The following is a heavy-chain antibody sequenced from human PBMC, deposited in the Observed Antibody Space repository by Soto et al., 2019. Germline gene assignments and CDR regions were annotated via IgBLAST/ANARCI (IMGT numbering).Heavy chain of an antibody. D-gene: IGHD1-1*01. Sequence: QMQLVESGGGVVQPGRSLRLSCAASGFTFSNYGMHWVRQAPGKGLEWVSLILNDGSEDFYRDSVKGRFTISRDNSRNSLYLQMNSLRDDDTALYYCVRDDDFGPNALDLWGQGTMVRVSS. V-gene: IGHV3-33*01. J-gene: IGHJ3*01. CDR3: VRDDDFGPNALDL. CDR1: GFTFSNYG. CDR2: ILNDGSED.